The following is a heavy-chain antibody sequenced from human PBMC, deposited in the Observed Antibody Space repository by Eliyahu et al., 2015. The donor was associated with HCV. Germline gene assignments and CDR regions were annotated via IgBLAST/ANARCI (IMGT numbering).Heavy chain of an antibody. D-gene: IGHD4-23*01. CDR3: ARLTRDYGGNTAGDDH. J-gene: IGHJ4*02. Sequence: QLQLQESGPGLVKPSETLSLLCTVSGGSISSSGYFWGWIRQPPGKGLEWIGSIYHSGTTYYKPSLKSRVTISVDTFKNQFALNLRSVTAADTAVYFCARLTRDYGGNTAGDDHWGQGTLVTVST. CDR1: GGSISSSGYF. V-gene: IGHV4-39*01. CDR2: IYHSGTT.